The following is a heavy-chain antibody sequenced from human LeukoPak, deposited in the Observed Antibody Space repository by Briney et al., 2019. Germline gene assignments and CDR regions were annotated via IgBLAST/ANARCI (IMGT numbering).Heavy chain of an antibody. Sequence: SVKVSCKTSGGTFNNSAISWVRQAPGQGLEWLGGIMPLFGTAGYAQKFQGRVTITKDESTRTVYLELTSLTSDDTAVYYSARDFHGDYGSGWFDPWGQGTLVSVSS. J-gene: IGHJ5*02. CDR1: GGTFNNSA. D-gene: IGHD4-17*01. CDR3: ARDFHGDYGSGWFDP. V-gene: IGHV1-69*05. CDR2: IMPLFGTA.